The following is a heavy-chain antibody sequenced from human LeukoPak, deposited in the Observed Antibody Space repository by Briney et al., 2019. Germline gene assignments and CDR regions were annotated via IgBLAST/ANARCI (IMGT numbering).Heavy chain of an antibody. D-gene: IGHD3-10*01. CDR1: GFTFSSYE. CDR3: VRDRHYIGNREVRFPY. Sequence: GGSLRLSCAASGFTFSSYEMNWVRQAPGKGLEWVSYISSSGSTIYYADSVKGRSTISRDNAKNSLYLQMNSLRVEDTAVYYCVRDRHYIGNREVRFPYWGQGALVTVSS. J-gene: IGHJ4*02. V-gene: IGHV3-48*03. CDR2: ISSSGSTI.